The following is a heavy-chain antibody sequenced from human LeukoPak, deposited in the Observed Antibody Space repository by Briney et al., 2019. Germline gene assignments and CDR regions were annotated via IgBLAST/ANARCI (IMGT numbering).Heavy chain of an antibody. CDR3: AKGHYYDSSPTFAP. J-gene: IGHJ5*02. D-gene: IGHD3-22*01. CDR1: GFTFDDYA. V-gene: IGHV3-9*01. CDR2: ISWNSGSI. Sequence: GGSLRLSCAASGFTFDDYAMHWVRQAPGKGLEWVSGISWNSGSIGYADSVKGRFTISRDNAKNSLYLQMNSLRAEDTALYYCAKGHYYDSSPTFAPWGQGTLVTVSS.